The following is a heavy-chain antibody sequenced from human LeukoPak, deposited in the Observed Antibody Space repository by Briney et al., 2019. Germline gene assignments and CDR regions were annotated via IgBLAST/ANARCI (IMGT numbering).Heavy chain of an antibody. Sequence: GGSLRLSCAASGFTFSNYGMHWVRQAPGKGLEWVAVIWYDGSNKYYADSVKGRFTISRDNSKNTLYLQMNSLRAEDTAVYYCARDDDYGDYAPDYWGQGTLVTVSS. CDR1: GFTFSNYG. V-gene: IGHV3-33*01. CDR3: ARDDDYGDYAPDY. D-gene: IGHD4-17*01. CDR2: IWYDGSNK. J-gene: IGHJ4*02.